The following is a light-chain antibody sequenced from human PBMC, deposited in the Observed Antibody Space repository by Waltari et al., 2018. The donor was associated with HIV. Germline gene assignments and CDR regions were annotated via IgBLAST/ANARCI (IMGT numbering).Light chain of an antibody. V-gene: IGLV3-19*01. CDR1: SLRSYY. J-gene: IGLJ1*01. Sequence: SSELTQDPAVSVALGHTVRITCQGDSLRSYYASWYQQKPGQAPVLVIYGKNNRPSGIPDRFSGSSSGNTASLTITGAQAEDEADYYCNCRDSSGLYVFGTGTKVTVL. CDR2: GKN. CDR3: NCRDSSGLYV.